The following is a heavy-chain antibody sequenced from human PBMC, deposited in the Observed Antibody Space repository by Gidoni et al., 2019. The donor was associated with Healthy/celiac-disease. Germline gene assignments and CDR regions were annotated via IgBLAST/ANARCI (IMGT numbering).Heavy chain of an antibody. V-gene: IGHV3-7*01. J-gene: IGHJ3*02. CDR3: ASELDVSGDDAFDI. Sequence: EVQLVESGGGLVQPGGSLRLSCADSGFTFSSYWMSWVRQAPGNGLEWVANIKHDGSEEYYVDSLKGRFTISRDNAKNSLYLQMNSLRAEDTAVYYCASELDVSGDDAFDIWGQGTMVTVSS. D-gene: IGHD1-1*01. CDR2: IKHDGSEE. CDR1: GFTFSSYW.